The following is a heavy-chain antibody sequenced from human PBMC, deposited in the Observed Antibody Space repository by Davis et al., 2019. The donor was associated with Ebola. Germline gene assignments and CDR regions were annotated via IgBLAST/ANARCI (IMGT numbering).Heavy chain of an antibody. V-gene: IGHV1-8*01. D-gene: IGHD3-10*01. CDR2: MNPHSGNT. Sequence: APSVKVSCKASGYTFTTYDITWVRQATGQGLEWMGWMNPHSGNTGYAQKFQGRVTMTRDTSISTAYMERSRRRSDDTAVDYWARAGGSRRYGYFALWGRGTLVTVSA. CDR3: ARAGGSRRYGYFAL. CDR1: GYTFTTYD. J-gene: IGHJ2*01.